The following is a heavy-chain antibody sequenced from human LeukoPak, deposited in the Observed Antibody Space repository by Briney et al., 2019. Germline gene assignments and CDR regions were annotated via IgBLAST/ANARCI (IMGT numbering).Heavy chain of an antibody. V-gene: IGHV4-59*08. CDR1: GGSISSYY. Sequence: PSETLSLTCTVSGGSISSYYWSWIRQPPGKGLEWIGYIYYSGSTNYNPSLKSRVTISVDTSKNQFSLKLSSVTAADTAVYYCARVYYPPPFYSVTWGQGTLVTVSS. J-gene: IGHJ5*02. D-gene: IGHD3-10*01. CDR3: ARVYYPPPFYSVT. CDR2: IYYSGST.